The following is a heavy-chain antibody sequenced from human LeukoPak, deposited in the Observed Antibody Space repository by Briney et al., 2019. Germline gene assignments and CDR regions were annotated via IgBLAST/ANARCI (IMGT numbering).Heavy chain of an antibody. CDR1: GYTFTSYG. Sequence: ASVKVSCKASGYTFTSYGISWVRQAPGQGLEWMGWISAYNGNTNYAQKLQGRVTMTTDTSTSTAYMELRSLRSDDTAVYYCARVDTAGYSGYDRAPDYWGQGTLVTVSS. J-gene: IGHJ4*02. CDR3: ARVDTAGYSGYDRAPDY. CDR2: ISAYNGNT. D-gene: IGHD5-12*01. V-gene: IGHV1-18*01.